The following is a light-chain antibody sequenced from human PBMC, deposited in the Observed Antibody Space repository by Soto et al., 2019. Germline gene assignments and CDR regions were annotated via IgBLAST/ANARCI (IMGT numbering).Light chain of an antibody. Sequence: EVVFTQSPGTLSLSPGDRATLSCRASQSVSSSYVAWYQQKRGQAPRLLMYGASSRATGIPDRFSGSGSGTDFTLTISRLEPEDFVLYYCQHFRAFGQGTRLEI. CDR1: QSVSSSY. CDR2: GAS. V-gene: IGKV3-20*01. J-gene: IGKJ5*01. CDR3: QHFRA.